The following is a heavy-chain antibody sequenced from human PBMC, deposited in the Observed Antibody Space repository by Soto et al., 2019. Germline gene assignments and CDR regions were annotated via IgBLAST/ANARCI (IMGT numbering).Heavy chain of an antibody. CDR3: AKDYTDYTYSFDY. CDR2: ISYDGSNK. V-gene: IGHV3-30*18. D-gene: IGHD4-4*01. Sequence: QVQLVESGGGVVQPGRSLRLSCAASGFTFSTYGMHWVRQAPGKGLEWVAFISYDGSNKYYADSVQGRFTISRDNSKNTLYLQMNSLRAEDTAVYYCAKDYTDYTYSFDYWGQGTLVTVSS. CDR1: GFTFSTYG. J-gene: IGHJ4*02.